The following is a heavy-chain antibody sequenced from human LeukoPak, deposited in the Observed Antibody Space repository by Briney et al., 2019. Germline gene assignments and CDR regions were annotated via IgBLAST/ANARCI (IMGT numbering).Heavy chain of an antibody. CDR2: IIPILGIA. CDR1: GGTFSSYA. J-gene: IGHJ6*04. CDR3: ARDRGDGYNYYMEV. V-gene: IGHV1-69*04. D-gene: IGHD5-24*01. Sequence: SVKVSCKASGGTFSSYAISWVRQAPGQGLEWMGRIIPILGIANYAQKFQGRVTITADKSTSTAYMELSSLRSEDTAVYYCARDRGDGYNYYMEVWGKGTTVAVSS.